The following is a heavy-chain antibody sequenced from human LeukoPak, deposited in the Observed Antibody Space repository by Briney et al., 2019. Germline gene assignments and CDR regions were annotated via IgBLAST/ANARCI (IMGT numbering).Heavy chain of an antibody. CDR1: GFTVSSNY. J-gene: IGHJ6*02. V-gene: IGHV3-53*01. CDR2: IYSGGST. Sequence: GGSLRLSCAASGFTVSSNYMSWVRQAPGKGLEWVSVIYSGGSTYYADSVKGRFTISRDNSKNTLYLQMNSLRAEDTAVYYCAREQTSEGIDVWGQGTTVTVSS. CDR3: AREQTSEGIDV.